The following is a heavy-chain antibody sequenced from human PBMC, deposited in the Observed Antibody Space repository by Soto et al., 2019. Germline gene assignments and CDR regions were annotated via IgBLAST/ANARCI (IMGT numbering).Heavy chain of an antibody. D-gene: IGHD6-6*01. CDR1: GFTFSSYA. V-gene: IGHV3-30-3*01. Sequence: PGGSLRLSCAASGFTFSSYAMHWVRQAPGKGLEWVAVISYDGSNKYYADSVKGRFTISRDNSKNTLYLQVNSLRTEDTAVYYCARDSSSSGPYNWFDPWGQGTLVTVSS. J-gene: IGHJ5*02. CDR3: ARDSSSSGPYNWFDP. CDR2: ISYDGSNK.